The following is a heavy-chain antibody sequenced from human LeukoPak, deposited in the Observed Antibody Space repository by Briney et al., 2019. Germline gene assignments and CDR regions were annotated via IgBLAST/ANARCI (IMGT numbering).Heavy chain of an antibody. CDR2: ISYDGSNK. D-gene: IGHD1-26*01. Sequence: GRSLRLSCAASGFTFSSYAMHWVRQAPGKGLEWVAVISYDGSNKYYADSVKGRFTISRDNAKNSLYLQMNSLRAEDTAVYYCARGPLVRAGECDYWGQGTLVTVSS. V-gene: IGHV3-30-3*01. CDR1: GFTFSSYA. J-gene: IGHJ4*02. CDR3: ARGPLVRAGECDY.